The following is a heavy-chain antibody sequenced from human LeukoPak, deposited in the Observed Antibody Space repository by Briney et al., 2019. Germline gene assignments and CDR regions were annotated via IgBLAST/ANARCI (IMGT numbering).Heavy chain of an antibody. CDR3: AKRIAARPLWYFQH. CDR1: GFSFGSYA. D-gene: IGHD6-6*01. V-gene: IGHV3-23*01. Sequence: GGSLRLSCAASGFSFGSYAMSWVRQAAGKGLEWVSEICGSVSGSGDCTHYADSVKGRFTISRDNSKNTLYLQMNSLRAEDTAVYYCAKRIAARPLWYFQHWGQGTLVTVSS. CDR2: ICGSVSGSGDCT. J-gene: IGHJ1*01.